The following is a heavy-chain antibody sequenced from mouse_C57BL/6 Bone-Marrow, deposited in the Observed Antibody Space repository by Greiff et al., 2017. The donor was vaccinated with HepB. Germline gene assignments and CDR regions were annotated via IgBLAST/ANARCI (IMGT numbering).Heavy chain of an antibody. J-gene: IGHJ2*01. D-gene: IGHD1-1*01. CDR2: IYPGSGST. CDR3: ASPYYYGSSYVDYFDY. V-gene: IGHV1-55*01. CDR1: GYTFTSYW. Sequence: QVQLQQSGAELVKPGASVKMSCKASGYTFTSYWITWVKQRPGQGLEWIGDIYPGSGSTNYNEKFKSKATLTVDTSSSTAYMQLSSLTSEDSAVYYCASPYYYGSSYVDYFDYWGQGTTLTVSS.